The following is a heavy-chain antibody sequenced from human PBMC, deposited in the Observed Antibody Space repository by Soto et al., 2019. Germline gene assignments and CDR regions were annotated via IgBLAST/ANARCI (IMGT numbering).Heavy chain of an antibody. Sequence: QVQLVESGGDLVKPGGSLRLSCAASGYTFSDYYISWIRQGRGKGLEWISYIDTSGTKIYYADYVKGRFTITRDNAKNSLYLEMNSLRDEDTAVYYCASHYDMWSGYLTTVDYWGQGTLVTVSS. V-gene: IGHV3-11*01. CDR1: GYTFSDYY. CDR3: ASHYDMWSGYLTTVDY. CDR2: IDTSGTKI. J-gene: IGHJ4*02. D-gene: IGHD3-3*01.